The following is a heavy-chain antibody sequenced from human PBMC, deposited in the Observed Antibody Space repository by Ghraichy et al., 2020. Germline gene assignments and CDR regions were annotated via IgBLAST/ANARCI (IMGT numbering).Heavy chain of an antibody. CDR3: ARSPTPLRNYGFDV. J-gene: IGHJ6*02. D-gene: IGHD3/OR15-3a*01. V-gene: IGHV3-21*01. CDR1: GFIFSNFD. CDR2: ISGTSSHT. Sequence: GGSLRLSCAASGFIFSNFDMTWFRQPPGKGLEWVSSISGTSSHTYYAVSMRGRFAVSRDNAQNSLHLQINRLEIEDTALYFCARSPTPLRNYGFDVWCQGTTDTVSS.